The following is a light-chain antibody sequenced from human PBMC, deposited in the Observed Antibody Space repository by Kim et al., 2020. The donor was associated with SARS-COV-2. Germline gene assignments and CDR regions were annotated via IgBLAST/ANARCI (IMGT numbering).Light chain of an antibody. Sequence: QPVLTQSPSASASLGASVKLTCTLSSGHSSYAIAWHQQQPEKGPRYLMKLNSDGSHNKGDGIPDRFSGSSSGAERYLTISSLQSEDEAEYYCQTWGSGVWVFGGGTQLTVL. CDR1: SGHSSYA. CDR3: QTWGSGVWV. CDR2: LNSDGSH. J-gene: IGLJ3*02. V-gene: IGLV4-69*01.